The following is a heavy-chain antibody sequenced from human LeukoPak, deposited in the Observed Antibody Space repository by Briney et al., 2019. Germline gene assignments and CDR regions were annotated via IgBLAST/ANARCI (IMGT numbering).Heavy chain of an antibody. V-gene: IGHV1-69*06. CDR1: GGTFSSYA. D-gene: IGHD4-17*01. CDR3: ARGGNTVTSLFDY. Sequence: SVKVSCKASGGTFSSYAISWVRQAPGQGLEWMGGIIPIFGTANYAQKFQGRVTITADKSTSTAYMELSSLRSEDTAVYYRARGGNTVTSLFDYWGQGTLVTVSS. CDR2: IIPIFGTA. J-gene: IGHJ4*02.